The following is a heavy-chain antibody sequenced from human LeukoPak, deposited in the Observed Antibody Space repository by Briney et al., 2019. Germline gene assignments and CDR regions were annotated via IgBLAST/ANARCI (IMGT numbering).Heavy chain of an antibody. Sequence: PSETLSLTCAVYGGSFSGYYWSWIRQPPGKGLEWVGEINHSGSTNYNPSLKSRVTISVDTSKNQLSLKLSSVTAADTAMYYCARLSFSSWTYYFDYWGQGTLVTVSS. CDR3: ARLSFSSWTYYFDY. CDR2: INHSGST. J-gene: IGHJ4*02. CDR1: GGSFSGYY. V-gene: IGHV4-34*01. D-gene: IGHD6-13*01.